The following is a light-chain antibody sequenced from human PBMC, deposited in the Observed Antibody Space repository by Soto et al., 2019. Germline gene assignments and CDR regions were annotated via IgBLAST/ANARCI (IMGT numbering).Light chain of an antibody. CDR1: QDIKNY. CDR2: AAS. J-gene: IGKJ4*01. CDR3: QKCKVAPFT. V-gene: IGKV1-39*01. Sequence: DIQMTQSPSSLSASVGDRVTITCQASQDIKNYLNWYQQKPGKAPKLLIYAASSLQSGVPSRFSGSGSGTDFTLSISSLQPEDVATYYCQKCKVAPFTFGGGTKVDIK.